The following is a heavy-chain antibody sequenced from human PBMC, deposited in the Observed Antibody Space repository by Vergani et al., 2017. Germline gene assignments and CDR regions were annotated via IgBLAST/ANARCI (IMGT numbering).Heavy chain of an antibody. CDR1: GYSFTNYW. V-gene: IGHV5-51*01. CDR3: ASLXVRDSSGSKYFDY. CDR2: IHPADTYT. Sequence: EVQLVQSGAEVKKPGESVNISCQISGYSFTNYWIGWVRQMPGKGLEWMGIIHPADTYTRYSPSFQGQFTISVDKSISTAYLQRSSLRASDSAIYYCASLXVRDSSGSKYFDYWGQGTLVTVSS. D-gene: IGHD3-22*01. J-gene: IGHJ4*02.